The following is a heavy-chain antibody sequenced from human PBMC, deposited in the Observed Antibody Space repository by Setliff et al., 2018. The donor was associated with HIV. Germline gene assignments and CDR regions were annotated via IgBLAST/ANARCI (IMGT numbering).Heavy chain of an antibody. Sequence: KTSETLSLTCAVSGYSVSSGYYWGWIRQPPGKGLEWIASIYYSGSTYYAPSLKSRVTISVDTSKNQFSLKLTSVTAADTAVYFCARVVPREVAPGGFDIWGQGTMVTV. V-gene: IGHV4-38-2*01. CDR1: GYSVSSGYY. D-gene: IGHD5-12*01. CDR3: ARVVPREVAPGGFDI. CDR2: IYYSGST. J-gene: IGHJ3*02.